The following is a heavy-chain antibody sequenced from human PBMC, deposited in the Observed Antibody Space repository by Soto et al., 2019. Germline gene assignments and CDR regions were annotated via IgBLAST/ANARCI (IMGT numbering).Heavy chain of an antibody. CDR1: GGSVNTGDYY. D-gene: IGHD1-1*01. CDR2: IFYSGTT. J-gene: IGHJ5*02. CDR3: ARDWVHERWFDP. V-gene: IGHV4-30-4*01. Sequence: PSETLSLTCTVSGGSVNTGDYYWSWIRQSPGKGLEWIGSIFYSGTTYYNPSLPGRITISIDTSKNQFSLRLTSVTAADTALYYCARDWVHERWFDPWGQGTLVTVS.